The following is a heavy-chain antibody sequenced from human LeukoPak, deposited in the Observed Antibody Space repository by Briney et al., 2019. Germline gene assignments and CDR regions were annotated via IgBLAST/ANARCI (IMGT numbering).Heavy chain of an antibody. J-gene: IGHJ4*02. CDR2: INHSGST. Sequence: PSEALSLTCAVYGGSFSGYYWSWIRQPPGKGLEWIGEINHSGSTNYNPSLKSRVTISVDTSKNQFSLKLSSVTAADTAVYYCARGSEAVAGTDYFDYWGQGTLVTVSS. CDR1: GGSFSGYY. CDR3: ARGSEAVAGTDYFDY. V-gene: IGHV4-34*01. D-gene: IGHD6-19*01.